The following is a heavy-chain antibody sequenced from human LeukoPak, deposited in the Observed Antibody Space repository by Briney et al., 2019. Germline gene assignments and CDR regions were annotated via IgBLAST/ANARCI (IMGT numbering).Heavy chain of an antibody. CDR1: GGSFSGYY. J-gene: IGHJ4*02. CDR2: INHSGST. D-gene: IGHD3-22*01. CDR3: ARDDCYYDSSGYCHHYFDY. Sequence: PSETLSLTCAVYGGSFSGYYWSWIRQPPGKRLEWIGEINHSGSTNYNPSLKSRVTISVDTSKNQFSLKLSSVTAADTAVYYCARDDCYYDSSGYCHHYFDYWGQGTLVTVSS. V-gene: IGHV4-34*01.